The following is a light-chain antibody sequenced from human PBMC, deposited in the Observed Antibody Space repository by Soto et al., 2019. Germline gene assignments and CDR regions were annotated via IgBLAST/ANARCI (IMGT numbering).Light chain of an antibody. CDR2: KAS. Sequence: DIQMTQSPSTLSASVGDRVTITCRASESISRWLAWYLQKPGKAPKLLINKASNLQSGVPSRFSGSGCGTEFTLTISSLQPDDFATYYCQQYDSNPITFGGGTKVEI. J-gene: IGKJ4*01. CDR1: ESISRW. V-gene: IGKV1-5*03. CDR3: QQYDSNPIT.